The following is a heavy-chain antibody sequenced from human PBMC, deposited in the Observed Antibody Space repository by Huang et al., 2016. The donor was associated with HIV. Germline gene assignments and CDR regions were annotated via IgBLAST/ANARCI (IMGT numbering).Heavy chain of an antibody. Sequence: QLQLQESGPGLVRPSETLSLTCSVSGGSVNSGYYYWGWIRQPPGKGLEWLASVFYVGNTFDTPALKSRVSMSVDTSKKRFSLNLSSVTAADTAVYFCARLPFDYVWGTQRQTALDELDVWGQGTMVTVSS. CDR1: GGSVNSGYYY. D-gene: IGHD3-16*01. V-gene: IGHV4-39*01. CDR2: VFYVGNT. J-gene: IGHJ3*01. CDR3: ARLPFDYVWGTQRQTALDELDV.